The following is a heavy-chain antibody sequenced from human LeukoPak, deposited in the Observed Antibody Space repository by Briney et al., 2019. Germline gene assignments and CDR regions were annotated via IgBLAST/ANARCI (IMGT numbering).Heavy chain of an antibody. CDR2: IYYTGST. D-gene: IGHD6-13*01. CDR1: GGSISSISYY. Sequence: SETLSLTCTISGGSISSISYYWGWIRQPPGKGLEWIGSIYYTGSTYYNPSLKSRVTISVDTSKNQFSLKLSSVTAADTAVYYCAVPQYSSSWYSPGDWFDPWGQGTLVTVSS. CDR3: AVPQYSSSWYSPGDWFDP. J-gene: IGHJ5*02. V-gene: IGHV4-39*01.